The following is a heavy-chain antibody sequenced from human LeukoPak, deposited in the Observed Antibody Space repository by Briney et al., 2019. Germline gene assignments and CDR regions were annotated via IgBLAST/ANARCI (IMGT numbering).Heavy chain of an antibody. V-gene: IGHV4-39*01. J-gene: IGHJ4*02. CDR2: ISYSGST. Sequence: NPSETLSLTCSVSGXSISTGTYYWGWIRQPPGKGLEWIGTISYSGSTSYNPSLKSRVTISADTSNNQFSLKLTSVTAADTAVYYCARHFDYWGQGTLVTVSS. CDR1: GXSISTGTYY. CDR3: ARHFDY.